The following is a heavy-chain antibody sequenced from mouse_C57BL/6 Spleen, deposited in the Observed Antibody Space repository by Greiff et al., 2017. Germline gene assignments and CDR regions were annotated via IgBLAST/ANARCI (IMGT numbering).Heavy chain of an antibody. Sequence: DVKLVESGGGLVQPKGSLKLSCAASGFSFNTYAMNWVRQAPGKGLEWVARIRSKSNNYATYYADSVKDRFTISRDDSESMLYLQMNNLKTEDTAMYYCVRHGYDDWYFDVWGTGTTVTVSS. J-gene: IGHJ1*03. CDR1: GFSFNTYA. CDR3: VRHGYDDWYFDV. V-gene: IGHV10-1*01. CDR2: IRSKSNNYAT. D-gene: IGHD2-2*01.